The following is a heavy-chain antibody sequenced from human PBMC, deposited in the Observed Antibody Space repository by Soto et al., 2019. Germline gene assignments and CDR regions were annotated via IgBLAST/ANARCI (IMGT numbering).Heavy chain of an antibody. J-gene: IGHJ6*02. CDR3: GRSKYSYGSNYYYYYGMDV. CDR1: GGTFSSYA. D-gene: IGHD5-18*01. Sequence: QVQLVQSGAEVKKPGSSVKVSCKASGGTFSSYAISWVRQAPGQGLEWMGGIIPIFGTANYAQKFQGRVTITADESTSTAYMELSSLRSEDTAVYYCGRSKYSYGSNYYYYYGMDVWGQGTTVTVSS. V-gene: IGHV1-69*01. CDR2: IIPIFGTA.